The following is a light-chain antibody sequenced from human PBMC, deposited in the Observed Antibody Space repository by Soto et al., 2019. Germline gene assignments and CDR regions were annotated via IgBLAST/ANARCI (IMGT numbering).Light chain of an antibody. V-gene: IGKV3-15*01. CDR2: GAS. Sequence: EIVMTQSPATLSVSAGERATLSCRASQGVSSNLAWYQQKPGQAPRLLIYGASTGATGFPARFSGSGSGTEFTLTISSLQSEDFAVYYCQQYNNWPYTFGQGTKLEIK. CDR3: QQYNNWPYT. CDR1: QGVSSN. J-gene: IGKJ2*01.